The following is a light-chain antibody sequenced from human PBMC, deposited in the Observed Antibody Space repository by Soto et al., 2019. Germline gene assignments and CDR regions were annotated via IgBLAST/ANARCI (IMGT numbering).Light chain of an antibody. J-gene: IGLJ1*01. CDR1: SSDVGGYNY. V-gene: IGLV2-11*01. CDR3: CSYAGSYTHYV. Sequence: QSALTQPRSVSGSPGQSVTISCTGTSSDVGGYNYVSWYQQHPDKAPKLMIYDVRKRPSGVPDRFSGSKSGNTASLTISGLQAEDEADYYCCSYAGSYTHYVFGTGTKLTVL. CDR2: DVR.